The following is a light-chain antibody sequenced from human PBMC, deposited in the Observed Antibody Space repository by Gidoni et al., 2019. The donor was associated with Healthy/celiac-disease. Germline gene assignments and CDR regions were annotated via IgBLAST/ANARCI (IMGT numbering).Light chain of an antibody. CDR2: RDS. V-gene: IGLV3-9*01. Sequence: SSELTPPLSVSVALGQTARITRGGNNIGSKNVHWYQQKPGQAPVLVIYRDSNRPSGIHERFSGSNSGNTATLTISRAQAGDEADYYCQVWDSSTPVVFGGGTKLSVL. CDR1: NIGSKN. J-gene: IGLJ2*01. CDR3: QVWDSSTPVV.